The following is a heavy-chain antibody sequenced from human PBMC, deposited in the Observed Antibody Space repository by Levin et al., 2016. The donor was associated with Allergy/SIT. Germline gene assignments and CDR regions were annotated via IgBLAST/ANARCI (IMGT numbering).Heavy chain of an antibody. CDR2: ISSSGTTL. D-gene: IGHD2-21*01. CDR1: GFTFSSYE. J-gene: IGHJ4*02. CDR3: ARDRSYYCGADCRALGY. Sequence: GESLKISCAASGFTFSSYEMNWVRQAPGKGLEWVSYISSSGTTLYYADSVKGRFTVSRDNAKKSLYLQMNSLRAEDTAVYYCARDRSYYCGADCRALGYWGQGTLVTVSS. V-gene: IGHV3-48*03.